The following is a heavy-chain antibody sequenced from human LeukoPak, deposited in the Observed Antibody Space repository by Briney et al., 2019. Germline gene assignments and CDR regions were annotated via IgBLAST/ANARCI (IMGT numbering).Heavy chain of an antibody. V-gene: IGHV3-13*01. CDR1: GFTFSSYD. J-gene: IGHJ6*04. Sequence: GGSLRLSCATSGFTFSSYDMHWVRQATGKGLDWVSAIDTAGDTYYPGSVKGRFTISRENAKNSLYLQMNSLRAEDTAVYYCAELGITMIGGVWGKGTTVTISS. CDR3: AELGITMIGGV. D-gene: IGHD3-10*02. CDR2: IDTAGDT.